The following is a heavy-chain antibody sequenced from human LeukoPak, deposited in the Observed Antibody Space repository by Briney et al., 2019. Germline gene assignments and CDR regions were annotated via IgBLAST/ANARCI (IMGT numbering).Heavy chain of an antibody. V-gene: IGHV4-34*01. Sequence: SETLSLTCAVYGGSFSGNYWSWIRQPPGKGLEWIGEINHSGSTNYKPSLESRVTISVDRTKNQFSLKLSSVTAADTAVYYCARGREDTWFGESIGLPTTYNWFDPWGQGTLVTVPS. CDR3: ARGREDTWFGESIGLPTTYNWFDP. D-gene: IGHD3-10*01. J-gene: IGHJ5*02. CDR2: INHSGST. CDR1: GGSFSGNY.